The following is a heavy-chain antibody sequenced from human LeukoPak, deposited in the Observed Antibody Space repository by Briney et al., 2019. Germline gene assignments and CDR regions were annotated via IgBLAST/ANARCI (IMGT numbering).Heavy chain of an antibody. Sequence: ASVKVSCKASGYTFTSYGISWVRQAPGQGLEWIGWISAYNGNTNHVQNPQGRVTMTKDTSTSTASMELTSLRFDDPAVYYGAREVVVGALVGCDYWGEGTLVTVSS. D-gene: IGHD3-22*01. V-gene: IGHV1-18*01. J-gene: IGHJ4*02. CDR3: AREVVVGALVGCDY. CDR1: GYTFTSYG. CDR2: ISAYNGNT.